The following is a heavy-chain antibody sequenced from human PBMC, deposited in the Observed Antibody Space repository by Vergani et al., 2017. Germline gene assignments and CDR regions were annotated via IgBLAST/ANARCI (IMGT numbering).Heavy chain of an antibody. Sequence: QVQLQESGPGLVKPSETLSLTCTVSGGSVSSGSYYWSWIRQPAGKGLEWIGYIYYSGSTNYNPSLKSRVTISVDTSKNQFSLKLSSVTAADTAVYYCAXLSGYCSSTSCYGWFDPWGQGTLVTVSS. V-gene: IGHV4-61*10. CDR2: IYYSGST. D-gene: IGHD2-2*03. CDR3: AXLSGYCSSTSCYGWFDP. CDR1: GGSVSSGSYY. J-gene: IGHJ5*02.